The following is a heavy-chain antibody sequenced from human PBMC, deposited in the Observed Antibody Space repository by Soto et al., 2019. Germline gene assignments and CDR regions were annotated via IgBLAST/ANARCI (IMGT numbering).Heavy chain of an antibody. J-gene: IGHJ4*02. CDR1: GFTFSSYA. D-gene: IGHD6-13*01. V-gene: IGHV3-23*01. Sequence: GGSLRLSCAASGFTFSSYAMSWVRQAPGKGPEWVSAISGSGGSTYYADSVKGRFTISRDNSKNTLYLQMNSLRAEDTAVYYCAKETLRPIAAAGTVYWGQGTLVTVSS. CDR2: ISGSGGST. CDR3: AKETLRPIAAAGTVY.